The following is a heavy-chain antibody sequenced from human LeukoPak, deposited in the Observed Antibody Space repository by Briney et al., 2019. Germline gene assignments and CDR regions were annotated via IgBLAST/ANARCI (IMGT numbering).Heavy chain of an antibody. D-gene: IGHD3-3*01. CDR1: GGSFSGYY. CDR2: ISHSGST. J-gene: IGHJ4*02. Sequence: SETLSLTCAVYGGSFSGYYWSWIRQPPGKGLEWIGDISHSGSTKYNPSLKSRVTISLDETTNKSSLKLSSVTGADTAVVYLPRGRSGYYKLFEYSGQGTLVTASS. V-gene: IGHV4-34*01. CDR3: PRGRSGYYKLFEY.